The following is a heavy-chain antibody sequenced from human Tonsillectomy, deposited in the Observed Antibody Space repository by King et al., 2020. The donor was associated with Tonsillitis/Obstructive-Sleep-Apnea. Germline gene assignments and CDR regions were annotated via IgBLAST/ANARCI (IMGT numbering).Heavy chain of an antibody. CDR1: GYTFISYY. CDR2: INPSGGTT. CDR3: ARDLGYCSTTTCENWFDP. V-gene: IGHV1-46*01. Sequence: VQLVESGAEVKKPGASVKLSCKASGYTFISYYMHWVRQAPGQGLEWMGIINPSGGTTTYAQKFQGRVTMTRDTSTSTVYMELSSLRSEDTAVYYCARDLGYCSTTTCENWFDPWGQGTLVTVSS. J-gene: IGHJ5*02. D-gene: IGHD2-2*01.